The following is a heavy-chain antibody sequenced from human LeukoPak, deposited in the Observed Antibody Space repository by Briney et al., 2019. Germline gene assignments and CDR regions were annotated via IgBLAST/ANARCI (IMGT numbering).Heavy chain of an antibody. V-gene: IGHV1-2*02. D-gene: IGHD5-18*01. Sequence: ASVKVSCKASGYTFGDYYMHWVRQAPGQGLEWMGWMNPNSGGTNFAQKFQGRVTMTRDTSISTAYMEVSGLRSDDTAVYYCARCVDTTSFHFDYWGQGALVTVSS. CDR1: GYTFGDYY. J-gene: IGHJ4*02. CDR3: ARCVDTTSFHFDY. CDR2: MNPNSGGT.